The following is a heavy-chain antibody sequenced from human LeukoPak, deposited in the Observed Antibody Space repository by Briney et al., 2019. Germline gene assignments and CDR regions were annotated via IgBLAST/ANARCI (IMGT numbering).Heavy chain of an antibody. Sequence: TSETLSLTCTVSGGSISSSSYYWGWIRQPPGKGLDWIGNVYYSGSTYYNPSLKSRVTISVDTSKNQFSLKLSAVTAADTAVYFCASVRRGFGESSKYCSYYYMDVWGNGTTVTISS. J-gene: IGHJ6*03. D-gene: IGHD3-10*01. CDR2: VYYSGST. CDR1: GGSISSSSYY. CDR3: ASVRRGFGESSKYCSYYYMDV. V-gene: IGHV4-39*01.